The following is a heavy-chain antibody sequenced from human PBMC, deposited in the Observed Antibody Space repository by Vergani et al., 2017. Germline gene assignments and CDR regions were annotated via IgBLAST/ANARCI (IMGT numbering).Heavy chain of an antibody. CDR1: GFTFSSYA. CDR3: AREGSPNTVTLGY. Sequence: QVQLVESGGGVVQPGRSLRLSCAASGFTFSSYAMHWVRQAPGKGLEWVAVISYDGSNKYYADSVKGRFTISRDNSKNPLYLQMNSLRAEDTAVYYCAREGSPNTVTLGYWGQGTLVTVSS. D-gene: IGHD4-17*01. V-gene: IGHV3-30-3*01. CDR2: ISYDGSNK. J-gene: IGHJ4*02.